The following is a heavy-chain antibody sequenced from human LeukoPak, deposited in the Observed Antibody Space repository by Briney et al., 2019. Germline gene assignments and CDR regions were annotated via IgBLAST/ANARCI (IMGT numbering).Heavy chain of an antibody. Sequence: SSETLSLTCTVSGGSINSGGYYWSWIRQHPGKGLEWTGYISYSGSTYHNPSLKSRVTISLDTSKNQFSLRLSSVSTADTAVHFCTVGPHHYFDSWGQGTLVTVSS. V-gene: IGHV4-31*03. CDR1: GGSINSGGYY. J-gene: IGHJ4*02. CDR2: ISYSGST. CDR3: TVGPHHYFDS. D-gene: IGHD4-11*01.